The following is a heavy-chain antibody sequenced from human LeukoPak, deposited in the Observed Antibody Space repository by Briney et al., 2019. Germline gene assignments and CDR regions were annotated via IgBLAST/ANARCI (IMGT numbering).Heavy chain of an antibody. CDR2: IWYDGSNK. Sequence: GGSLRLSCAASGFTFSSYGMHWVRQAPGKGLEWVAVIWYDGSNKYYADSVKGRFTISRDNSKNTLYLQMNSLRAEDTAVYYCAKDHCSSTSCYYYYYYMDVWGKGTTVTVSS. CDR3: AKDHCSSTSCYYYYYYMDV. D-gene: IGHD2-2*01. V-gene: IGHV3-30*02. CDR1: GFTFSSYG. J-gene: IGHJ6*03.